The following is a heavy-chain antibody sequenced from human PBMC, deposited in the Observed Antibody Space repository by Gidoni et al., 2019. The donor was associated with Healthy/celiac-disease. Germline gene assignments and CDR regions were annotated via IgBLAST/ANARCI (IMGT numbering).Heavy chain of an antibody. D-gene: IGHD6-13*01. J-gene: IGHJ4*02. V-gene: IGHV3-21*01. CDR1: GFPFSSYS. Sequence: EVQLVESGGGLVKPGGSLRLYCAASGFPFSSYSMNWVRQAPGKGLEWVSSISSSSSYIYYADSVKGRFTISRDNAKNSLYLQMNSLRAEDTAVYYCARDGGQLVSFDYWGQGTLVTVSS. CDR3: ARDGGQLVSFDY. CDR2: ISSSSSYI.